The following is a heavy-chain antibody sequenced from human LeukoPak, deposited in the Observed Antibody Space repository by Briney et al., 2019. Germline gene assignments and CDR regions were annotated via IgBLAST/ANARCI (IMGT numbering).Heavy chain of an antibody. D-gene: IGHD5-12*01. CDR3: ARRYSGYDYLNWFDP. J-gene: IGHJ5*02. CDR2: IYYSGST. CDR1: GGSISSSSYY. Sequence: SETLSLTRTVSGGSISSSSYYWGWIRQPPGKGLEWIGSIYYSGSTYYNPSLKSRVTISVDTSKNQFSLKLSSVTAADTAVYYCARRYSGYDYLNWFDPWGQGTLVTVSS. V-gene: IGHV4-39*01.